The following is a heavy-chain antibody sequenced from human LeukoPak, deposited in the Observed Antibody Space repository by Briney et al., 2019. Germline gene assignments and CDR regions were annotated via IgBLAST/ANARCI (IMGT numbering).Heavy chain of an antibody. D-gene: IGHD3/OR15-3a*01. Sequence: SGPTLVKPTQTLTLTCTFSVFSLSPSAVGVPWIRQPPRKALEWPALIYWDDRKRYRPSLQSRFTITKDTSKNQVVLTMTNMHPVDTATYSCVYFSTMIFGDPDYYVMDVWGQGTTVTVSS. CDR2: IYWDDRK. CDR1: VFSLSPSAVG. CDR3: VYFSTMIFGDPDYYVMDV. J-gene: IGHJ6*02. V-gene: IGHV2-5*02.